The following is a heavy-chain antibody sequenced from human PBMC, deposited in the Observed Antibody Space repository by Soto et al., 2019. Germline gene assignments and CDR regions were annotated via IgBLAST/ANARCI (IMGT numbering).Heavy chain of an antibody. Sequence: GGSLRLSCAASGFTFSSYWMSWVRQAPGKGLEWVANIKQDGSEKYYVDSVKGRFTISRDNAKNSLYLQMNSLRAEDTAVYYCARDGDLLYGDYPPEYFQHWGQGTLVTVSS. J-gene: IGHJ1*01. CDR3: ARDGDLLYGDYPPEYFQH. CDR1: GFTFSSYW. D-gene: IGHD4-17*01. V-gene: IGHV3-7*05. CDR2: IKQDGSEK.